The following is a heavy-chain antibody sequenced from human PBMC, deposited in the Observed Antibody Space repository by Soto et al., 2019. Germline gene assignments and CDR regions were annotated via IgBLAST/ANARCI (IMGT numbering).Heavy chain of an antibody. V-gene: IGHV4-4*02. CDR1: GASISSSNW. J-gene: IGHJ4*02. CDR3: ARVLCSITGCYSMSTDY. CDR2: IYHSGST. Sequence: SETLSLTCAVSGASISSSNWWGWVRQPPGKGLEWIGEIYHSGSTNYNPSLRSRVSISVDKSKNHSSLSLSPVTAADTAVYYCARVLCSITGCYSMSTDYWGQGTLVTVSS. D-gene: IGHD2-2*02.